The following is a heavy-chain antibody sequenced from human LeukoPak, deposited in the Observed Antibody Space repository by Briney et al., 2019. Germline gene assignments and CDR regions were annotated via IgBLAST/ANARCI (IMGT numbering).Heavy chain of an antibody. Sequence: GRSLRLSCAASGFTFSSYAMHWVRQAPGKGLEWVAVISYDGSNKYYADSVKDRFTISRDNSKDTLYLQMNSLRAEDTAVYYCARDHKLELLYYYYGMDVWGQGTTVTVSS. D-gene: IGHD1-7*01. V-gene: IGHV3-30-3*01. CDR3: ARDHKLELLYYYYGMDV. J-gene: IGHJ6*02. CDR1: GFTFSSYA. CDR2: ISYDGSNK.